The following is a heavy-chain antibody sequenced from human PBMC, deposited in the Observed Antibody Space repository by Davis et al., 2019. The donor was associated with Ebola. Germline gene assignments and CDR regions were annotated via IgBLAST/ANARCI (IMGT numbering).Heavy chain of an antibody. CDR3: ASKVTAQFDP. CDR1: GFTFSSYW. D-gene: IGHD2-21*02. J-gene: IGHJ5*02. CDR2: IKQDGSEK. Sequence: GESLKISCAASGFTFSSYWMSWVRQAPGKGLEWVANIKQDGSEKYYVDSVEGRFTISRDNAKNSLYLQMNSLRDEDTAVYYCASKVTAQFDPWGQGTLVTVSS. V-gene: IGHV3-7*01.